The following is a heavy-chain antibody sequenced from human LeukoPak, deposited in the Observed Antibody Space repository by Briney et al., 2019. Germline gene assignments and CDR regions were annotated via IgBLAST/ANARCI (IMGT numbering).Heavy chain of an antibody. Sequence: SQTLSVTCAISGDSVSSNNGAWNWIRQSPSRGLEWLGRTYYRSKGYNDYAASIQGRITINPDTSKNQFSLQLSSVTPEDTAVYYCARDVGTTGWHTFDYWGQGTLVTVSS. V-gene: IGHV6-1*01. CDR2: TYYRSKGYN. CDR1: GDSVSSNNGA. CDR3: ARDVGTTGWHTFDY. J-gene: IGHJ4*02. D-gene: IGHD6-19*01.